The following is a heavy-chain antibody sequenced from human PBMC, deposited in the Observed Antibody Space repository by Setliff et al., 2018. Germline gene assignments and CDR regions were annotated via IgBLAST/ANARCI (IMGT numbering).Heavy chain of an antibody. Sequence: SETLSLTCAVSGYSISSGYYWGWIRQPPGKGLEWIGSIYHSGSTYYNPSLKSRVTISVDTSKTQFALKLSSVTAAVTAVYYCARVADYYDSSGQSQYFQHWGQGTLVTVSS. D-gene: IGHD3-22*01. J-gene: IGHJ1*01. CDR1: GYSISSGYY. CDR3: ARVADYYDSSGQSQYFQH. CDR2: IYHSGST. V-gene: IGHV4-38-2*01.